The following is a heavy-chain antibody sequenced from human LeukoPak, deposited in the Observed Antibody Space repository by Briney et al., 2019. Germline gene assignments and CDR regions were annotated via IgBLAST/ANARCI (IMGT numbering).Heavy chain of an antibody. CDR3: ARSKSRTGSYLSFDS. V-gene: IGHV4-59*08. Sequence: SETLSLTCTISGGSFSLHFWNWIRQSPGLGLEWIGYISSSGSANYNVSLKSRVTISIDTSKNQFSLRLSSVTVADTAVYYCARSKSRTGSYLSFDSWGQGTLVTVSS. D-gene: IGHD1-26*01. CDR1: GGSFSLHF. CDR2: ISSSGSA. J-gene: IGHJ4*02.